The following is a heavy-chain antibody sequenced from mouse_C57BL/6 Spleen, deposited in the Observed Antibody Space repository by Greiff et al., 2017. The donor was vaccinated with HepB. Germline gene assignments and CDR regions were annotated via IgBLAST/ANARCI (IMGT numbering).Heavy chain of an antibody. CDR1: GYTFTDYY. D-gene: IGHD2-2*01. J-gene: IGHJ1*03. Sequence: EVQLQQSGPVLVKPGASVKMSCKASGYTFTDYYMNWVKQSHGKSLEWIGVINPYNGGTSYNQKFKGKATLTVDKSSSTAYMELNSLTSEDSAVYYCASEGMVTTYFDVWGTGTTVTVSS. V-gene: IGHV1-19*01. CDR3: ASEGMVTTYFDV. CDR2: INPYNGGT.